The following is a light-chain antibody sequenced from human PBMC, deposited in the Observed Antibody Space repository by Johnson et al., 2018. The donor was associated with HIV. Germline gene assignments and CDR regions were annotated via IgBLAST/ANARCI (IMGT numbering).Light chain of an antibody. CDR2: ENN. CDR3: GTWDSSLNSYF. J-gene: IGLJ1*01. V-gene: IGLV1-51*02. Sequence: VSAAPGQKVTISCSGSSSNIGNNYVSWYQQLQGTAPKLLIYENNKRPSGIPDRFSGSKSGTSTTLGITGLQTGDEADYYCGTWDSSLNSYFFGTGTKVSVL. CDR1: SSNIGNNY.